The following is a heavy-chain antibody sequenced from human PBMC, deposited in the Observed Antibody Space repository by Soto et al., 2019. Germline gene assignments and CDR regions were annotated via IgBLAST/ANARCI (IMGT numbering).Heavy chain of an antibody. V-gene: IGHV1-46*01. J-gene: IGHJ6*02. CDR3: ATGFGSRYCSGGSCYSYPPPYYYYGMDV. CDR1: GYTFTSYY. CDR2: INPSGGST. D-gene: IGHD2-15*01. Sequence: VSCKASGYTFTSYYMHWVRQAPGQGLEWMGIINPSGGSTSYAQKFQGRVTMTRDTSTSTVYMELSSLRSEDTAVYYCATGFGSRYCSGGSCYSYPPPYYYYGMDVWGQGTTVTVSS.